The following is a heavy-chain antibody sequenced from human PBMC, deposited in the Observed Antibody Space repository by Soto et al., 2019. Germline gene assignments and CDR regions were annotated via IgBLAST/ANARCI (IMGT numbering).Heavy chain of an antibody. CDR3: ARYSGSYWHYLDF. Sequence: GDSLKISCKGSGYSFASHWVAWVRQMPEKGLEWIGTIYPGDSDTKYSSAFRGHVTISADTSVSTAYLQWRSLEATDSAIYYCARYSGSYWHYLDFWGQGTLVIVSS. CDR1: GYSFASHW. CDR2: IYPGDSDT. V-gene: IGHV5-51*01. J-gene: IGHJ4*02. D-gene: IGHD1-26*01.